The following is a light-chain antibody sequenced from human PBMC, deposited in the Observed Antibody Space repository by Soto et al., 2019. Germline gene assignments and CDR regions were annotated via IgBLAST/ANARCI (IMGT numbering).Light chain of an antibody. V-gene: IGLV2-8*01. CDR1: SSDVGGYNY. J-gene: IGLJ1*01. Sequence: QSALTQPPSASGSLGQSVTISCTGTSSDVGGYNYVSWYQQHPGKAPKLMISEVSKRPSGVPDRFSGSKSGNAASLTVSGLQAEDEADYYCSSYAGNNKYVFGAGTKLTV. CDR3: SSYAGNNKYV. CDR2: EVS.